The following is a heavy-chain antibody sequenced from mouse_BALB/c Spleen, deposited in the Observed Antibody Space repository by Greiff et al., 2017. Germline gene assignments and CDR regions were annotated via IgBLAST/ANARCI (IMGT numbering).Heavy chain of an antibody. CDR3: ARGGLWLRRGFAY. CDR2: IYPGDGDT. Sequence: QVHVKQSGAELARPGASVKLSCKASGYTFTSYWMQWVKQRPGQGLEWIGAIYPGDGDTRYTQKFKGKATLTADKSSSTAYMQLSSLASEDSAVYYCARGGLWLRRGFAYWGQGTLVTVSA. D-gene: IGHD2-2*01. V-gene: IGHV1-87*01. J-gene: IGHJ3*01. CDR1: GYTFTSYW.